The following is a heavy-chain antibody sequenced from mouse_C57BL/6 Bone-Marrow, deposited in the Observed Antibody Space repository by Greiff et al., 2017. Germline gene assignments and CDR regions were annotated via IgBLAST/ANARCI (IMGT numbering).Heavy chain of an antibody. CDR1: GYTFTSYW. CDR3: AKELILSL. Sequence: VQLQQPGAELVRPGTSVKLSCKASGYTFTSYWMHWVKQRPGQGLAWIGVIDPSDSYTNYNQKFKGKATLTVDTSSSTAYMQLSRLTSGDSAVYYCAKELILSLRGQGTLVTVSA. J-gene: IGHJ3*01. V-gene: IGHV1-59*01. CDR2: IDPSDSYT.